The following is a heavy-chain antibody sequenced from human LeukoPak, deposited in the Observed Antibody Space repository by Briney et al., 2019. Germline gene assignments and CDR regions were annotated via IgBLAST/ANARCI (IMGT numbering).Heavy chain of an antibody. Sequence: PSETLSLTCTVSGYSISTGYYWSWIRQPPGKGLEWIGYIYYSGSTSYNPSLKSRVTISVDTSKNQFSLKLSSVTAADTAVYYCAREEALGSGSFDYWGQGTLVTVSS. J-gene: IGHJ4*02. CDR3: AREEALGSGSFDY. D-gene: IGHD1-26*01. CDR1: GYSISTGYY. CDR2: IYYSGST. V-gene: IGHV4-61*01.